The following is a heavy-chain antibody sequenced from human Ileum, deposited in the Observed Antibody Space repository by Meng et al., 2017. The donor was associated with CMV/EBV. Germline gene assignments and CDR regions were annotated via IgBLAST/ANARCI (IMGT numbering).Heavy chain of an antibody. V-gene: IGHV4-31*03. J-gene: IGHJ5*02. CDR2: IYYGGRT. CDR1: GDPITCGGYF. CDR3: ARVSRGFDP. D-gene: IGHD2/OR15-2a*01. Sequence: LKCTVSGDPITCGGYFWNWIRHHPGRGLEWIGYIYYGGRTNYNPSLKSRVTMSVDTSRNQFSLKLTSVTAADTAVYYCARVSRGFDPWGQGTLVTVSS.